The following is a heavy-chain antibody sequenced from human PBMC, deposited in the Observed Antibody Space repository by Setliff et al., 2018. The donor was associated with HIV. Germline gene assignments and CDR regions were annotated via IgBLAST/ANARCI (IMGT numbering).Heavy chain of an antibody. J-gene: IGHJ4*02. CDR2: VYSTGST. V-gene: IGHV4-38-2*02. Sequence: SETLSLTCTVTGYSISSGYYWAWIRQPPGKGLEWIGYVYSTGSTNSKSSLKSRVTISVDTSKSQISLKLISVTAADTAVFYCVRVDYGDYDFDYWGQGTLVTVSS. D-gene: IGHD4-17*01. CDR3: VRVDYGDYDFDY. CDR1: GYSISSGYY.